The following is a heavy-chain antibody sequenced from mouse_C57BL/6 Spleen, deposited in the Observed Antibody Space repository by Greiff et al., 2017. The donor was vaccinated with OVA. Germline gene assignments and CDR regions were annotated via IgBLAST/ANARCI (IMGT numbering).Heavy chain of an antibody. CDR2: IDPSDSET. CDR1: GYTFTSYW. CDR3: ARGSNYERYYYAMDY. D-gene: IGHD2-5*01. V-gene: IGHV1-52*01. Sequence: QVQLQQPGAELVRPGSSVKLSCKASGYTFTSYWMHWVKQRPIQGLEWIGNIDPSDSETHYNQKFKDKATLTVDKSSSTAYMQLSSLTSEESAVDYCARGSNYERYYYAMDYWGQGTSVTVSS. J-gene: IGHJ4*01.